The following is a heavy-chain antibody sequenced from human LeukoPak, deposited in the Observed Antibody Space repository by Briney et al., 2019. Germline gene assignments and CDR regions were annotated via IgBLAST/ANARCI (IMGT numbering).Heavy chain of an antibody. CDR1: GFTFSSYD. Sequence: GGSLRLSCAASGFTFSSYDMHWVRQATGKGLEWVSAIGTAGVTYYPGSVKGRFTISRENAKNSLYLQMNSLRAGDTAVYYCARDIFGALDIWGQGTMVTVSS. D-gene: IGHD3-9*01. CDR3: ARDIFGALDI. V-gene: IGHV3-13*01. CDR2: IGTAGVT. J-gene: IGHJ3*02.